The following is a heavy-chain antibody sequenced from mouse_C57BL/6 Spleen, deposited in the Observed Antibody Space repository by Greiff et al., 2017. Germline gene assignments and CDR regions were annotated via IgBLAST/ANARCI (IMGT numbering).Heavy chain of an antibody. J-gene: IGHJ3*01. CDR2: IHPNSGST. D-gene: IGHD1-1*01. Sequence: VKLQQPGAELVKPGASVKLSCKASGYPFTSYWMHWVKPRPGQGLEWIGMIHPNSGSTNYNEKFKSKAKLTVDKSSSTAYIQHSILTSEDSAVSYCARGYYCGSSYYWFAYWGQGTLVTVSA. CDR3: ARGYYCGSSYYWFAY. V-gene: IGHV1-64*01. CDR1: GYPFTSYW.